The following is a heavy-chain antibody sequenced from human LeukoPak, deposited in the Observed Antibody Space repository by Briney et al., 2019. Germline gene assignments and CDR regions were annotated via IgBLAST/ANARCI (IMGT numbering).Heavy chain of an antibody. D-gene: IGHD1-1*01. V-gene: IGHV3-74*01. CDR3: ARDHNWGFDY. CDR1: GFTFSTYW. J-gene: IGHJ4*02. Sequence: GGSLRLSCAASGFTFSTYWMHWVRQAPGKGLVWVSRIESDGSSTSYADSVKGRFTISRDNAKNTLYLQMNSLRAEDTALYYCARDHNWGFDYWGRRTLVTLSS. CDR2: IESDGSST.